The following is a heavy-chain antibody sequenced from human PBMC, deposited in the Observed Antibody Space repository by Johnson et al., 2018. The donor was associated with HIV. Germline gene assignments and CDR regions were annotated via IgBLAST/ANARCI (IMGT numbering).Heavy chain of an antibody. J-gene: IGHJ3*02. Sequence: QVQLVESGGGVVRPGGSLRLSCAASGFTFSSYGMHWVRQAPGKGLEWVAFIRYDGSNKYYADSVKGRFTISRDNSKNTRYLQMNSLRAEDTAVYYCAKPEGAQFLGSYGAFDIWGQGTMVTVSS. CDR1: GFTFSSYG. D-gene: IGHD5-18*01. CDR2: IRYDGSNK. CDR3: AKPEGAQFLGSYGAFDI. V-gene: IGHV3-30*02.